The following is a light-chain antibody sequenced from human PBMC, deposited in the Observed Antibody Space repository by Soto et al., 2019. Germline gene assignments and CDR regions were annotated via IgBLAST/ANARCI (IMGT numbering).Light chain of an antibody. Sequence: DIQMTQSPSSLSASVGDRVTITCQASQDISDYLNWYHQKPGKAPKFLIYDASYLETGVPSRFSGSGSGTDFTFTISSLQTEDIGTYYCQHYHSIPFTFGPGTTVDIK. CDR1: QDISDY. V-gene: IGKV1-33*01. CDR2: DAS. J-gene: IGKJ3*01. CDR3: QHYHSIPFT.